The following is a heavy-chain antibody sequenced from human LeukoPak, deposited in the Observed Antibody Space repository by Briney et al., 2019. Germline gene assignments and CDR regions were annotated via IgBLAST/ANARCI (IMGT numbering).Heavy chain of an antibody. V-gene: IGHV4-34*01. CDR3: ARVSPYYYDSSSYYYDY. CDR1: GGSFSGYY. D-gene: IGHD3-22*01. J-gene: IGHJ4*02. CDR2: INHSGST. Sequence: SETLSLTCAVYGGSFSGYYWSWIRQPPGKGLEWIGEINHSGSTNYNPSLKSRVTISVDTSKNQFSLKLSSVTAADTAVYYCARVSPYYYDSSSYYYDYWGQGTLVTVSS.